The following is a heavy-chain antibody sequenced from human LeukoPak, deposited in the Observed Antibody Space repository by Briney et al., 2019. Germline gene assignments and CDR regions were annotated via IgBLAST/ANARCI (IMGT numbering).Heavy chain of an antibody. J-gene: IGHJ4*02. V-gene: IGHV1-18*01. CDR1: GYTFSSYG. Sequence: ASVKVSCKTSGYTFSSYGISWVRQAPGQGLEWMGWISGYNGDTSYAQNLQGRVTLTTDTSTSTAYMELRSLRSDDTAVYYCARVDCNSASCYDYWGQGTLVTVSS. CDR2: ISGYNGDT. CDR3: ARVDCNSASCYDY. D-gene: IGHD2-2*01.